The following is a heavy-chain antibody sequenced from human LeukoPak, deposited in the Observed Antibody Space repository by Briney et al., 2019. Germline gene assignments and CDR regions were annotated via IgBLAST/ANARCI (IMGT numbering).Heavy chain of an antibody. CDR2: IRYDGSNK. Sequence: GGSLRLSCAASGFTFDDYGMSWVRQAPGKGLEWVAFIRYDGSNKYYADSVKGRFTISRDNSKNTLYLQMNSLRAEDTAVYYCAAPYYYDSSGYSYGAFDIWGQGTMVTVSS. D-gene: IGHD3-22*01. V-gene: IGHV3-30*02. CDR3: AAPYYYDSSGYSYGAFDI. J-gene: IGHJ3*02. CDR1: GFTFDDYG.